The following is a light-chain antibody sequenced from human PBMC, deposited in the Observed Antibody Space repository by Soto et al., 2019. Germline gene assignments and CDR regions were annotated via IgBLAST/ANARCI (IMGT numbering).Light chain of an antibody. V-gene: IGKV3-11*01. Sequence: EIVLTQSPATLSLSPGERATLSCRASQSVGDYLGWYQQKPGQDTRLLIYDASQRATGVPARFSASGSGTDLTLSISSLESEHFAIYYCQQREDWPRAFGGGTTVEFK. CDR1: QSVGDY. CDR2: DAS. CDR3: QQREDWPRA. J-gene: IGKJ4*01.